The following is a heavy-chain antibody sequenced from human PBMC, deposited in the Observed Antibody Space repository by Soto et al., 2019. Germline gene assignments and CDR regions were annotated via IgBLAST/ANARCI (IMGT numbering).Heavy chain of an antibody. CDR3: ARLGFYYQSLDP. D-gene: IGHD2-2*01. J-gene: IGHJ5*02. CDR1: GGSISSCGYS. Sequence: PSETLSLTCAVSGGSISSCGYSWSWIRQPPGKGLEWIGYIYHSGSTYYNPSLKSRVTISVDRSKNQFSLKLSSVAAADTAVYYCARLGFYYQSLDPWGHGTPVTVSS. V-gene: IGHV4-30-2*01. CDR2: IYHSGST.